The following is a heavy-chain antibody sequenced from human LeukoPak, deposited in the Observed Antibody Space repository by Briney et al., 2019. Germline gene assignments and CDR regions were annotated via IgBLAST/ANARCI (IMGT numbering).Heavy chain of an antibody. CDR2: ISSDGSNK. V-gene: IGHV3-30*04. J-gene: IGHJ4*02. CDR1: GFTFRTFA. D-gene: IGHD6-19*01. CDR3: ARGSFQDSGWYGNFDY. Sequence: GRSLRLSCADSGFTFRTFAMHWVRQAPGKGLEWVAVISSDGSNKYYADSVKGRFTISRDNSKNTLYLRMNSLRADDTAVYYCARGSFQDSGWYGNFDYWGQGTLVTVSS.